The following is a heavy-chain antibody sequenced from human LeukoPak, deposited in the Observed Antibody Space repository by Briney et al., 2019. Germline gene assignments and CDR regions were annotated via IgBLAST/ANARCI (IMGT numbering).Heavy chain of an antibody. CDR2: ISYDGSNK. V-gene: IGHV3-30*14. CDR3: ARIGSFTYANAFDI. Sequence: GGSLRLSCAASGFTFSSYAMHWVRQAPGKGLEWVAVISYDGSNKYYADSVKGRFTTSRHNSKNTLYLQMNSLRAEDTAVYYCARIGSFTYANAFDIWGQGTMVTVSS. D-gene: IGHD3-10*01. J-gene: IGHJ3*02. CDR1: GFTFSSYA.